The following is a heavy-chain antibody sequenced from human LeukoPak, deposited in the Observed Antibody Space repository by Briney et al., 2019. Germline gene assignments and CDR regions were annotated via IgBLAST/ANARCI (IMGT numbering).Heavy chain of an antibody. D-gene: IGHD5-18*01. V-gene: IGHV1-18*01. CDR3: ATDPYSYGGGYFDY. J-gene: IGHJ4*02. CDR1: GYTFTSYG. CDR2: ISAYNGNT. Sequence: GASVKVSCKASGYTFTSYGISWVRQAPGQGLEWMGWISAYNGNTNYAQKLQGRVTMTTDTSTSTAYMELRSLRSDDTAVYYCATDPYSYGGGYFDYWGQGTLVTVSS.